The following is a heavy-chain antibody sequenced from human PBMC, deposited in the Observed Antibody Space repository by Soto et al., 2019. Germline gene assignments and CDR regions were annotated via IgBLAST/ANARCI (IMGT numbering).Heavy chain of an antibody. CDR1: GFAFSNYA. D-gene: IGHD6-19*01. Sequence: PGGSLRLSCAASGFAFSNYAMSWVRQSPGKGLEWISSLTGGGDNPHYAESVKGRFTISRDNSKSTLFLQINSLSDGDTAVYYCARGGSGWYPFDYWGQGTLFTVSS. V-gene: IGHV3-23*01. CDR3: ARGGSGWYPFDY. J-gene: IGHJ4*02. CDR2: LTGGGDNP.